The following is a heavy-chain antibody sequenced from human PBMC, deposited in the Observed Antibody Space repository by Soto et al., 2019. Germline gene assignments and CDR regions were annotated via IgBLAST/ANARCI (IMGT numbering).Heavy chain of an antibody. J-gene: IGHJ4*02. Sequence: GESLKSSCKAIVYTFTNYWIGWVRQTPGKGLEWMGIIFPGDSDTRYNPSFEGQVTVSADESISTAYLQWNTLKASDTAMYYCVRPNFGALTHFDFWGQGTLVTVSS. V-gene: IGHV5-51*01. D-gene: IGHD3-16*01. CDR3: VRPNFGALTHFDF. CDR1: VYTFTNYW. CDR2: IFPGDSDT.